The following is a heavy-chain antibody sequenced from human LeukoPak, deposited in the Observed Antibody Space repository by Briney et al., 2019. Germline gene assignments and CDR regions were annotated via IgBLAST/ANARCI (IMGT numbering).Heavy chain of an antibody. CDR2: INPNSGGT. D-gene: IGHD1-1*01. V-gene: IGHV1-2*02. CDR3: ARRRGPVQLERQKQGPFDY. J-gene: IGHJ4*02. CDR1: GYTFTGYY. Sequence: VASVKVSCKASGYTFTGYYMHWVRQAPGQGLEWMGWINPNSGGTNYAQKFQGRVTMTRDTSISTAYMELSRLRSDDTAVYYCARRRGPVQLERQKQGPFDYWGQGTLVTVSS.